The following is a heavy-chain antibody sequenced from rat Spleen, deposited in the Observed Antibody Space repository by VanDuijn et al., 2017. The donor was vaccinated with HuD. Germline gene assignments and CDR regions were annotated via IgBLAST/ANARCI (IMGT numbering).Heavy chain of an antibody. CDR3: AREEFEVTFGY. CDR2: INTDGRRT. Sequence: EVQLVETGGGLVQPGRSLKLSCVASGFTFRSYWMYWIRQAPGKGLEWISSINTDGRRTYYPDSVKGRFTVSRDNAENTVYLQMNSLRSEDSATYYCAREEFEVTFGYWGQGIMVTVSS. CDR1: GFTFRSYW. J-gene: IGHJ2*01. V-gene: IGHV5-58*01.